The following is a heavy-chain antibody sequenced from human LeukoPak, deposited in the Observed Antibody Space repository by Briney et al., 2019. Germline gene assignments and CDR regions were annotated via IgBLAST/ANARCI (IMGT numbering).Heavy chain of an antibody. CDR2: MNPNSGNT. D-gene: IGHD3-10*01. Sequence: ASVKVSCKASGSTFTSYDINWVRQATGQGLEWMGWMNPNSGNTGYAQKFQGRVTMTRNTSISTAYMELSSLRSEDTAVYYCARAKRDSAGYYYYYMDVWGKGTTVTVSS. CDR3: ARAKRDSAGYYYYYMDV. V-gene: IGHV1-8*01. CDR1: GSTFTSYD. J-gene: IGHJ6*03.